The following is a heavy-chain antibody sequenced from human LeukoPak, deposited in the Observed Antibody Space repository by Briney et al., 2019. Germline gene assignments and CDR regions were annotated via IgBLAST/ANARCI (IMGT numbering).Heavy chain of an antibody. Sequence: SETLSLTCAVYCGSFSGYYWSWIRQPPGKGLEWIGEINHSGSTNYNPSLKSRVTISVDTSKNQFSLKLSSVTAADTAVYYCARWTTPRKRYFDLWGRGTLVTVSS. CDR1: CGSFSGYY. D-gene: IGHD4-11*01. CDR2: INHSGST. J-gene: IGHJ2*01. CDR3: ARWTTPRKRYFDL. V-gene: IGHV4-34*01.